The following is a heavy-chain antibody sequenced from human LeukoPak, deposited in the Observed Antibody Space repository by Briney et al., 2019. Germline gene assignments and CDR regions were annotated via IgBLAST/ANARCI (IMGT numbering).Heavy chain of an antibody. CDR1: GGSFSGYY. CDR3: ARDVLPGSSGWYGAFDI. V-gene: IGHV4-34*01. Sequence: PSETLSLTCAVYGGSFSGYYWSWIRQPPGKGLEWIGEINHSGSTNYNPSLKSRVTISVDTSKNQFSLKLSSVTAADTAVHYCARDVLPGSSGWYGAFDIWGQGTMVTVSS. D-gene: IGHD6-19*01. CDR2: INHSGST. J-gene: IGHJ3*02.